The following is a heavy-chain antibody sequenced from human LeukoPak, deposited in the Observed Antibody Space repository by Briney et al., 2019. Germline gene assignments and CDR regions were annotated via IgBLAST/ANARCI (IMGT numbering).Heavy chain of an antibody. V-gene: IGHV4-4*07. Sequence: SETLSLTCTVSGASISSSYWSWIRQPAGRGLEWIGRIYNSGSTNFNPSLKSRVTMSVDTSKNQFSLKLSSVTAADTAVYYCARGPRTSGTNSFDYWGQGTLVTVSS. J-gene: IGHJ4*02. CDR3: ARGPRTSGTNSFDY. CDR1: GASISSSY. CDR2: IYNSGST. D-gene: IGHD1-1*01.